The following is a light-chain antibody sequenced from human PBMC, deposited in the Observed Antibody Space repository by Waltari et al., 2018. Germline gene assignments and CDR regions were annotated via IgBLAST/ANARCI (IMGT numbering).Light chain of an antibody. V-gene: IGKV1-39*01. J-gene: IGKJ1*01. Sequence: DIQMTQSPSSLSASVGHRVTITCRASQSISTYLSWYQQKPGKAPNLLIYGASNLQSGVPSRFSGRGSGTDFTLTISSLQPEDFANYYCQQSDSLPWTFGQGTKVEIK. CDR3: QQSDSLPWT. CDR2: GAS. CDR1: QSISTY.